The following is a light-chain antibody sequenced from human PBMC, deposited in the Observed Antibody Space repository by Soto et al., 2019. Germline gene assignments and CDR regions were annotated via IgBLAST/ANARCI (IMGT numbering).Light chain of an antibody. CDR2: DAS. Sequence: EIVLTQSPATLSLSPGERATLSCRASQRVSSYLAWYQQKPGQAPRLLIYDASNRATGIPARFSGSGSGTDFTLTISSLEPEDFAVYYCQQRSNWPAYTFGQGTKLAIK. V-gene: IGKV3-11*01. CDR3: QQRSNWPAYT. J-gene: IGKJ2*01. CDR1: QRVSSY.